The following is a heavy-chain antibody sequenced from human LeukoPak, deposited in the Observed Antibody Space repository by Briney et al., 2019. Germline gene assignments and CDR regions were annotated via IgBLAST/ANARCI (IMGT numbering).Heavy chain of an antibody. CDR1: GFTFSSYS. Sequence: GGSLRLSCAASGFTFSSYSMNWVRQAPGKGLEWVANIKQDGSEKYYVDSVKGRFTISRDNAKNSLYLQMNSLRAEDTAVYYCARDRSSGYDDIWGQGTMVTVSS. J-gene: IGHJ3*02. D-gene: IGHD5-12*01. CDR3: ARDRSSGYDDI. CDR2: IKQDGSEK. V-gene: IGHV3-7*01.